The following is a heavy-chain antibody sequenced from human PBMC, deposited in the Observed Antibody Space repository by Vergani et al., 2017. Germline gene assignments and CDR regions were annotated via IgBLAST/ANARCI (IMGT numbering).Heavy chain of an antibody. CDR1: GFTFDDYA. Sequence: EVQLVESGGGLVQPGGSLRLSCAASGFTFDDYAMHWVRQAPGKGLEWVSTIKNDGGKAHYADFVKGRFAISRDNSRNTLYLQMNSLRVEDTAVYYCGRGSDNYNWGQGALVTV. CDR2: IKNDGGKA. CDR3: GRGSDNYN. D-gene: IGHD1-1*01. V-gene: IGHV3-23*04. J-gene: IGHJ4*02.